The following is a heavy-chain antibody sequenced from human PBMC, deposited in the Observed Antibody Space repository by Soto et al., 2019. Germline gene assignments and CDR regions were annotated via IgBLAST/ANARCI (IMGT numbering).Heavy chain of an antibody. V-gene: IGHV4-34*01. CDR2: INHSGST. CDR1: GGSFSGYD. Sequence: PSETLSLTCAVYGGSFSGYDWTWIRQPPGTGLEWIGEINHSGSTNYNPSLKSRVTISVDTSKNQFSLKLTSVTAADTAVYYCARGLPYYDRSGPFDYWGQETPVTVSS. CDR3: ARGLPYYDRSGPFDY. J-gene: IGHJ4*02. D-gene: IGHD3-22*01.